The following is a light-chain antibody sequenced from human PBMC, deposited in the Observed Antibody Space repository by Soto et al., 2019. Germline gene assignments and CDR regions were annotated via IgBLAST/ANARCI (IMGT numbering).Light chain of an antibody. CDR2: DVS. Sequence: QSALTQPASVSGSPGQSITISCTGTSSDDGGYNYVSWYQQHPGKAPKLMIYDVSNRPSGVSNRFSGSKSGNTASLTISGLQAEDEADYYCSSYTSSTWVFGTGTKVTVL. V-gene: IGLV2-14*01. CDR1: SSDDGGYNY. J-gene: IGLJ1*01. CDR3: SSYTSSTWV.